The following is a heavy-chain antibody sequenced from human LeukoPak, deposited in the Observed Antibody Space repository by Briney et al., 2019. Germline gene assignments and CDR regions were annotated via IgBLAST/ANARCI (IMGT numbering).Heavy chain of an antibody. CDR3: GRGGPVAVAAAGGRSDL. D-gene: IGHD6-13*01. CDR1: GFTISDYY. J-gene: IGHJ4*02. CDR2: IDGSDNT. V-gene: IGHV3-53*01. Sequence: RAGGSLRLSCAASGFTISDYYMHWIRQAPGKGLEWVSVIDGSDNTDYADSVKGRLSISRDTSENTLYFQMNSLRVEDTAVYYCGRGGPVAVAAAGGRSDLWGQGTLVTVSS.